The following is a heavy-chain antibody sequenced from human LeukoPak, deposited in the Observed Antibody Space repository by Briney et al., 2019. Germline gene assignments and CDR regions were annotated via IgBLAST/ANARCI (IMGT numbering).Heavy chain of an antibody. CDR3: AREVTRGVYDY. D-gene: IGHD3-10*01. CDR1: GYTFTSYD. Sequence: GASVKVSCKASGYTFTSYDINWVRQATGQGLEWMGWMNPNSGNTGYAQTFQGRVTMTRDTSMSTAYMDLSGLRSDDTAVYYCAREVTRGVYDYWGQGTLVTVSS. V-gene: IGHV1-8*01. CDR2: MNPNSGNT. J-gene: IGHJ4*02.